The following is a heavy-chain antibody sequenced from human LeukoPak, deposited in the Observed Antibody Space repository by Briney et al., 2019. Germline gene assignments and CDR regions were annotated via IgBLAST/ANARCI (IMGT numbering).Heavy chain of an antibody. CDR3: ARHMTVSGYYGPAEY. CDR2: ISYSGAT. Sequence: PSETLSLTCTVSGGSISPYYWSWIRQPPGKGLEWIGYISYSGATSYNPSLRSRVTISVDTSKNQFSLWLTSVTAADTALYYCARHMTVSGYYGPAEYWGQGTLATVSS. J-gene: IGHJ4*02. V-gene: IGHV4-59*08. CDR1: GGSISPYY. D-gene: IGHD3-22*01.